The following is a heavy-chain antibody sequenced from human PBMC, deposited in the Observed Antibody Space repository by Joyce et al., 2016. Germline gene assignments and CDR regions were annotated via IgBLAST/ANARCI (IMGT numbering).Heavy chain of an antibody. D-gene: IGHD2-2*01. CDR2: IKRNRGGT. J-gene: IGHJ2*01. V-gene: IGHV1-2*02. CDR3: ARGDLRTSSPLFWYFAL. Sequence: QVQLVQSGAEVKKPGASVKVSCKASGYTFTDYYIHWVRQAPGQGLEWMGGIKRNRGGTEYPQKFQGRVTMTRDTSIRTAYMELTGLRSDDTAVYYCARGDLRTSSPLFWYFALWGRGTLVTVSS. CDR1: GYTFTDYY.